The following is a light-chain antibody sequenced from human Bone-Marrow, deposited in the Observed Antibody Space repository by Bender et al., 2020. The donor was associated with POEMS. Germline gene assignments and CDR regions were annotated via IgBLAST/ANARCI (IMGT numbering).Light chain of an antibody. Sequence: SSVLTQSPSVSVAPGQTARVACGGNNIGSESVHWYQQKPGQAPVLVVYDDTDRPSGIPERFSGSNSGNTATLTISRVEAGDEADYYCHVWDSSSDQAVFGGGTKLTVL. V-gene: IGLV3-21*02. CDR1: NIGSES. CDR3: HVWDSSSDQAV. CDR2: DDT. J-gene: IGLJ2*01.